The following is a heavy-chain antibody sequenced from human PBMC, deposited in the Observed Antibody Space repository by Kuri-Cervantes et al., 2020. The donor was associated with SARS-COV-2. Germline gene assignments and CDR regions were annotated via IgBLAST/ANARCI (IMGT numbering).Heavy chain of an antibody. J-gene: IGHJ3*02. CDR3: ARGSQLLSATDAFDI. V-gene: IGHV1-18*01. D-gene: IGHD2-21*01. Sequence: ASVKVSCKASGYTFTSYGISWVRQAPGQGLEWMGWISAYNGNTNYAQKLQGRVTMTTDTSTSTAYMELRRLRSDDTAVYYCARGSQLLSATDAFDIWGQGTMVTVSS. CDR1: GYTFTSYG. CDR2: ISAYNGNT.